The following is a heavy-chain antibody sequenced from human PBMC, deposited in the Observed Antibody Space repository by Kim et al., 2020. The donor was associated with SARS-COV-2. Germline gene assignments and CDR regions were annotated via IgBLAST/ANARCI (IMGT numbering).Heavy chain of an antibody. D-gene: IGHD3-10*01. J-gene: IGHJ6*02. CDR2: INAGNGNT. V-gene: IGHV1-3*01. CDR3: ARFPLGRRHYYGSGSYYYYYGMDV. CDR1: GYTFTSYA. Sequence: ASVKVSCKASGYTFTSYAMHWVRQAPGQRLEWMGWINAGNGNTKYSQKFQGRVTITRDTSASTAYMELSSLRSEDTAVYYCARFPLGRRHYYGSGSYYYYYGMDVWGQGTTVTVSS.